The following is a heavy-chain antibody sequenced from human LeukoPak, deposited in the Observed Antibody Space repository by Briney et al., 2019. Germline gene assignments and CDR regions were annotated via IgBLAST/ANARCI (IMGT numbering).Heavy chain of an antibody. CDR1: GFTLSSDW. CDR2: IKKDGIEK. CDR3: ARGRYSSRSGGYYFDI. Sequence: GGSLRLSCVVSGFTLSSDWMSWVRQAPGKGLEWVANIKKDGIEKYYVESVKGRFTISRDNAKDSLSLQMNSLRAEDTAVYYCARGRYSSRSGGYYFDIWGQGTLVTVSS. V-gene: IGHV3-7*01. D-gene: IGHD2-2*01. J-gene: IGHJ4*02.